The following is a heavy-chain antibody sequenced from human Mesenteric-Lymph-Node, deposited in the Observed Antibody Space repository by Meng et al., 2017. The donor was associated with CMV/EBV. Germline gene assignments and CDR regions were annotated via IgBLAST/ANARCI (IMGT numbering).Heavy chain of an antibody. CDR3: ARDQAYYDFWSGYYATYYYYGMDV. CDR2: MNPNSGNT. J-gene: IGHJ6*02. CDR1: GYTFTCYY. D-gene: IGHD3-3*01. Sequence: ASVTVSCQASGYTFTCYYMHWVRQAPGQGLEWMGWMNPNSGNTGYAQKFQGRVTMTRNTSISTAYMELSSLRSEDTAVYYCARDQAYYDFWSGYYATYYYYGMDVWGQGTTVTVSS. V-gene: IGHV1-8*02.